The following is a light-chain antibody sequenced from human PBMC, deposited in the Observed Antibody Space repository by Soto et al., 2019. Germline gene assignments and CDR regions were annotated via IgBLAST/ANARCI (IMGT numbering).Light chain of an antibody. V-gene: IGKV3-15*01. CDR3: QQYHTWPIT. J-gene: IGKJ4*01. CDR2: GAS. Sequence: DIAMTQPPATLSVAPGERVTFSCRASQGVSRKLAWYQHKPGQAPRLLISGASTGATGIPARFSGSGSGTEFTLTISSLQSEDCAIYYCQQYHTWPITFGGGTKV. CDR1: QGVSRK.